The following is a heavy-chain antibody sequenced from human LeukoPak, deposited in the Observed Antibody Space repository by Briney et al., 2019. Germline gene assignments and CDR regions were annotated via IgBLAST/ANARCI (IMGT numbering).Heavy chain of an antibody. CDR3: ARGDSGYSQIDY. CDR2: IYHSGST. J-gene: IGHJ4*02. V-gene: IGHV4-30-2*01. D-gene: IGHD3-22*01. CDR1: GGSISSGGYS. Sequence: KSSETLSLTCAVSGGSISSGGYSWSWIRQPPGKGLEWIGYIYHSGSTYYNPSLKSRVTISVDRSKNQFSLELSSVTAADTAVYYCARGDSGYSQIDYWGQGTLVTVSS.